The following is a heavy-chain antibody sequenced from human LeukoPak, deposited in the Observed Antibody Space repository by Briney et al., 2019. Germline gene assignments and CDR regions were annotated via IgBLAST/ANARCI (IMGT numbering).Heavy chain of an antibody. Sequence: GGSLRLSCTVSGFTFSGYGMSWVRQAPGKGLEWVAIIWYDGRHIYYVDSVKGRFTISRDDAKDTLYLQMDSLRAEDTAMYYCVRERGGEWGDAFDVWGQGTEVTVSS. D-gene: IGHD7-27*01. CDR2: IWYDGRHI. CDR3: VRERGGEWGDAFDV. J-gene: IGHJ3*01. CDR1: GFTFSGYG. V-gene: IGHV3-33*08.